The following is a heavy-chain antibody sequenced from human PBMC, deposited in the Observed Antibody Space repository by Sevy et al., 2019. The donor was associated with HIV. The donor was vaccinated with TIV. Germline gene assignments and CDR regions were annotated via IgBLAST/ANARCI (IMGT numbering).Heavy chain of an antibody. V-gene: IGHV4-39*01. Sequence: SETLSLTCGVSGGSISSISNYWGWIRQPQGREWEGIERLYFEGTTYYNPSLQSRARISGNTSKNLFSLDLTAVTAADTAVYYCASLSPFYHYMDVWGKGTTVTVSS. CDR3: ASLSPFYHYMDV. CDR2: LYFEGTT. CDR1: GGSISSISNY. J-gene: IGHJ6*03.